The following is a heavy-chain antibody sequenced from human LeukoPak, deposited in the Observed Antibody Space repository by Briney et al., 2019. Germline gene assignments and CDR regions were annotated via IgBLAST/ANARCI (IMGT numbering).Heavy chain of an antibody. Sequence: ASVKVSCKASGGTFSSYAISWVRQAPGQGLEWMGRIIPILGIANYAQKFQGRVTITADKSTSTAYMELSSLRSEDTAVYYCARESITIFDDAFDIWGQGTMVTVSS. CDR1: GGTFSSYA. CDR2: IIPILGIA. J-gene: IGHJ3*02. V-gene: IGHV1-69*04. D-gene: IGHD3-3*01. CDR3: ARESITIFDDAFDI.